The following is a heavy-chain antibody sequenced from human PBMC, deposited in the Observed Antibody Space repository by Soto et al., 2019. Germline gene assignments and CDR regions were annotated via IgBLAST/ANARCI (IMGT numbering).Heavy chain of an antibody. CDR3: AREPHGFLELSSVFAFDI. D-gene: IGHD3-3*01. CDR2: INDSGDTI. J-gene: IGHJ3*02. CDR1: GFTVSDYH. V-gene: IGHV3-11*01. Sequence: QGQLVQSGGGLVRPGGSLRLSCAASGFTVSDYHMIWIRQAPGKGLEWVSYINDSGDTIYYVDSLKGRITIYRDNAKNTLFLQTTSQRAEATAVNDCAREPHGFLELSSVFAFDIWGQGTAVTVS.